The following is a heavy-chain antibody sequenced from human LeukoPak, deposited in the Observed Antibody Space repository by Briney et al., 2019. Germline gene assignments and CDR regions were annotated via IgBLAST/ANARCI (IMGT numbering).Heavy chain of an antibody. CDR2: INPSGGST. V-gene: IGHV1-46*01. D-gene: IGHD3-10*01. CDR3: ARDSHDYYGSGSYSRGLWFDP. J-gene: IGHJ5*02. CDR1: GYTFTSYY. Sequence: GASVKVSRKASGYTFTSYYMHWVRQAPGQGLEWMGIINPSGGSTSYAQKFQGRVTMTRDTSTSTVYMELSSLRSEDTAVYYCARDSHDYYGSGSYSRGLWFDPWGQGTLVTVSS.